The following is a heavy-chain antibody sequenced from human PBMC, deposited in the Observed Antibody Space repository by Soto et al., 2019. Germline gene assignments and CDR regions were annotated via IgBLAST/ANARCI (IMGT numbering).Heavy chain of an antibody. Sequence: GGSLILSCAASGFTVSSNYMSWVRQAPGKGLEWVGRIKGKSDGETTGYAAPVKGRFTISREDSRNTLYLQMNSLRAEDTALYYCAKDMGYCISTSCYERPAHYYYYGMDVWGQGTTVTVSS. V-gene: IGHV3-15*05. D-gene: IGHD2-2*01. J-gene: IGHJ6*02. CDR1: GFTVSSNY. CDR3: AKDMGYCISTSCYERPAHYYYYGMDV. CDR2: IKGKSDGETT.